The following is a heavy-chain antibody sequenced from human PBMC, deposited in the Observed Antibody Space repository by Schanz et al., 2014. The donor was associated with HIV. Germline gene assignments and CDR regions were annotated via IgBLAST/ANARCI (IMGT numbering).Heavy chain of an antibody. J-gene: IGHJ2*01. D-gene: IGHD4-4*01. CDR1: GGTFSSYA. CDR3: ASQYSNYDSSRRYHWYFDL. Sequence: QVRLVQSGAEVKEPGSSVKVSCSASGGTFSSYAISWVRQAPGQGLEWMGGFIPIFGTTNYAQKFQGRVTITADESTSTTYLELSSLRSEDTAVYYCASQYSNYDSSRRYHWYFDLWGRGTLVTVSS. CDR2: FIPIFGTT. V-gene: IGHV1-69*01.